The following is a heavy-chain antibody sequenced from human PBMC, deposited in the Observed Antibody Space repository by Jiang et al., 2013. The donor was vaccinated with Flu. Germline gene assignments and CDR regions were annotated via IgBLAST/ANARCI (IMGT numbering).Heavy chain of an antibody. CDR3: ARGDIVSAELGYYYYGLDV. CDR1: GGSINSDDYY. J-gene: IGHJ6*02. V-gene: IGHV4-39*07. D-gene: IGHD5/OR15-5a*01. Sequence: GPGLVKPSETLSLTCAVSGGSINSDDYYWGWIRQPPGKGLDWIGSLYYSGSTDYNPSLESRVTISVDTSKNQFSLELNSVTAADTAVYYCARGDIVSAELGYYYYGLDVWGQGTTVSVSS. CDR2: LYYSGST.